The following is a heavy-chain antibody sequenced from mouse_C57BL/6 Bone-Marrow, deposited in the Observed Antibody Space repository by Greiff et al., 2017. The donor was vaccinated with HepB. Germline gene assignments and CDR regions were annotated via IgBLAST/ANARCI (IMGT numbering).Heavy chain of an antibody. Sequence: QVHVKQPGAELVRPGTSVKLSCKASGYTFTSYWMHWVKQRPGQGLEWIGVIDPSDSYTNYNQKFKGKATLTVDTSSSTAYMQLSSLTSEDSAVYYCAREGTTVVGYFDYWGQGTTLTVSS. J-gene: IGHJ2*01. CDR1: GYTFTSYW. CDR3: AREGTTVVGYFDY. CDR2: IDPSDSYT. D-gene: IGHD1-1*01. V-gene: IGHV1-59*01.